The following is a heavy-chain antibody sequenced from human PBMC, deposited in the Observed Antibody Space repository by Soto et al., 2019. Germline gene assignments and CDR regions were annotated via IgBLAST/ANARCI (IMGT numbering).Heavy chain of an antibody. CDR1: GYTFTTYD. D-gene: IGHD4-4*01. J-gene: IGHJ6*02. Sequence: SVKVSCKASGYTFTTYDINWVRQASGQGLEWMGWMNPNSGHTGYAQKFQGKVTMTRNTSISTAYMELSSLRSEDTAVYYCAVYSHYTGMDVWGQGTTVTVSS. CDR3: AVYSHYTGMDV. V-gene: IGHV1-8*01. CDR2: MNPNSGHT.